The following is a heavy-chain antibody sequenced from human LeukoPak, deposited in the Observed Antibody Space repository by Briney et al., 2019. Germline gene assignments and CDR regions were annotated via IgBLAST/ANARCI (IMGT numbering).Heavy chain of an antibody. D-gene: IGHD3-10*01. J-gene: IGHJ4*02. CDR2: TNPNSGGT. CDR1: GYTFTGYY. CDR3: ARDLGGYYGSGSYLD. Sequence: ASVKVSCKASGYTFTGYYMHWVRQAPGQGLEWMGWTNPNSGGTNYAQKFQGRVTMTRDTSISTAYMELSRLRSDDTAVYYCARDLGGYYGSGSYLDWGQGTLVTVSS. V-gene: IGHV1-2*02.